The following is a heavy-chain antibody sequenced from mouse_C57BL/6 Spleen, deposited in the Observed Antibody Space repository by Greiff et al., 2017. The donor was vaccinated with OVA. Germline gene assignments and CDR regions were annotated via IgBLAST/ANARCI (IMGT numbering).Heavy chain of an antibody. V-gene: IGHV14-3*01. CDR3: ARYECYSNYSYWYFDV. CDR1: GFNIKNTY. J-gene: IGHJ1*03. CDR2: IDPANGNT. Sequence: VQLQQSVAELVRPGASVKLSCTASGFNIKNTYMHWVKQRPEQGLEWIGRIDPANGNTKYAPKFQGKATITADTSSNTAYLQLSSLTSEDTAIYYCARYECYSNYSYWYFDVWGTGTTVTVSS. D-gene: IGHD2-5*01.